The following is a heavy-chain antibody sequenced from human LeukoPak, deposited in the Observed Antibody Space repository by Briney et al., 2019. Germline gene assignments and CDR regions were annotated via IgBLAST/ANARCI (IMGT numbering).Heavy chain of an antibody. CDR3: ATQDSNSYDYVWGSYRSLYFDY. CDR2: ISGSVGST. J-gene: IGHJ4*02. V-gene: IGHV3-23*01. CDR1: GVSVSGYW. Sequence: GGSLRLSCAVSGVSVSGYWMTWVRQAPGKGLEWVSAISGSVGSTYYADSVKGRFTISRDNSKNTLYLQMNSLRAEDTAVYYCATQDSNSYDYVWGSYRSLYFDYWGQGTLVTVSS. D-gene: IGHD3-16*02.